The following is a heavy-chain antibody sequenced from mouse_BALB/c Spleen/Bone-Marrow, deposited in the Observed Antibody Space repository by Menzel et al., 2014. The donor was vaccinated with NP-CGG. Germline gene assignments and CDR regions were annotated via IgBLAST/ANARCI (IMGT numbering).Heavy chain of an antibody. D-gene: IGHD2-3*01. CDR2: IDPSDSET. CDR3: ARAHGDGYYYAMDY. Sequence: QVQLQQSGAELVKPGAPVKLSCKASGYTFTSYWMNWVKQRPGRGLEWIGRIDPSDSETHYNQKFKDKATLTVDKSSSTAYIQHSSLTSEDSAVYYCARAHGDGYYYAMDYWGQGTSVTVSS. J-gene: IGHJ4*01. V-gene: IGHV1-69*02. CDR1: GYTFTSYW.